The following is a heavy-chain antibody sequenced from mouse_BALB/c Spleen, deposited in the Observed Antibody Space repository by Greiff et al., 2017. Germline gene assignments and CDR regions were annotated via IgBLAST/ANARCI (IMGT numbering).Heavy chain of an antibody. CDR3: ASYDYDGWFAY. CDR2: ISSGSSTI. Sequence: EVPLVESGGGLVQPGGSRKLSCAASGFTFSSFGMHWVRQAPEKGLEWVAYISSGSSTIYYADTVKGRFTISRDNPKNTLFLPMTSLRSEDTAMYYCASYDYDGWFAYWGQGTLVTVSA. CDR1: GFTFSSFG. D-gene: IGHD2-4*01. V-gene: IGHV5-17*02. J-gene: IGHJ3*01.